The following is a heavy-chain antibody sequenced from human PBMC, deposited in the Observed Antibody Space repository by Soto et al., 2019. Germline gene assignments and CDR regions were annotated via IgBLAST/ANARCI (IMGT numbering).Heavy chain of an antibody. D-gene: IGHD2-15*01. Sequence: SETLSLTCTVSGGSISSYYWTWIRQPPGKGLEWIGYIYYSGSTNYNPSLKSRVPISVATSKTQFSLKLSSVTAADTAVYYCASAEGDIVVVVSGFDYWGQGTLVTVSS. CDR2: IYYSGST. CDR3: ASAEGDIVVVVSGFDY. J-gene: IGHJ4*02. V-gene: IGHV4-59*08. CDR1: GGSISSYY.